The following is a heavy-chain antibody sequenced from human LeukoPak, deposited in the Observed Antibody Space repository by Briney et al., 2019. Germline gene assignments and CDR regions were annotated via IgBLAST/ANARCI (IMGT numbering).Heavy chain of an antibody. V-gene: IGHV3-30*04. Sequence: GGSLRLSCAASGFTFSSYAMYWVRQAPGKGLEWVAVMSHDGSTKYYADSVKGRFTISRDNSKNTLYLQMNSLRTEDTAVYYCARGDKQLVFNRNKGGFDPWGQGTLVTVSP. CDR1: GFTFSSYA. J-gene: IGHJ5*02. D-gene: IGHD6-13*01. CDR2: MSHDGSTK. CDR3: ARGDKQLVFNRNKGGFDP.